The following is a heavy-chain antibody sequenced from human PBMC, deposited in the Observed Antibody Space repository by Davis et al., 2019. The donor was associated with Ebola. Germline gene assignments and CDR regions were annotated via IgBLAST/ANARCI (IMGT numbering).Heavy chain of an antibody. D-gene: IGHD2-2*02. CDR2: INDSGST. CDR3: ARLGVVPAAILYYYYGMDV. V-gene: IGHV4-39*07. J-gene: IGHJ6*04. Sequence: SETLSLTCTVSGGSISSSSYYWGWIRQPPGKGLEWIGEINDSGSTKYNPSLKSRVTISVDTSKNQFSLKLSSVTAADTAVYYCARLGVVPAAILYYYYGMDVWGKGTTVTVSS. CDR1: GGSISSSSYY.